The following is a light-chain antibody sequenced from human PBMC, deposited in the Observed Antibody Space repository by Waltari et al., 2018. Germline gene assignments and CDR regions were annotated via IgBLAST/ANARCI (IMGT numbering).Light chain of an antibody. CDR2: DDS. Sequence: SYVLTQSPSVSVAPGQTARITCGGDNIGRKSVNWYQQKPGQAPVLVVYDDSDRPSGIPERFSGSKSGNTATLTISRVEAGDEADYFCQMWDSSSGHPYVFGSGTKVTVL. CDR3: QMWDSSSGHPYV. CDR1: NIGRKS. J-gene: IGLJ1*01. V-gene: IGLV3-21*02.